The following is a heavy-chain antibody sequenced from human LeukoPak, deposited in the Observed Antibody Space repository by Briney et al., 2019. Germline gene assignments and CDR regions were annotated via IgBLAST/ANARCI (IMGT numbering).Heavy chain of an antibody. CDR3: AHGYGDYDPYFDY. Sequence: SGPTLVNPTQTLTLTCTFSGFSLATSRVGVGWIRQPPGKALEWLALIYWNDNKRYSPSLRSRLTVTKDTSKTQVFLTMTKMDPVDTATYYCAHGYGDYDPYFDYWGQGTLVTVCS. CDR2: IYWNDNK. D-gene: IGHD4-17*01. V-gene: IGHV2-5*01. CDR1: GFSLATSRVG. J-gene: IGHJ4*02.